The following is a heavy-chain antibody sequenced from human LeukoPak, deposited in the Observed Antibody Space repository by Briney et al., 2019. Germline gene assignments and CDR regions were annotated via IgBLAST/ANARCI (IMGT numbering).Heavy chain of an antibody. V-gene: IGHV3-7*04. CDR2: INQDGSEI. CDR3: ARTYCGSGECYLGYFDY. J-gene: IGHJ4*02. D-gene: IGHD2-8*01. Sequence: AGGSLRLSCAGSGFTFSSYWMTWVRQAPGRGLEWVANINQDGSEIYYVDSVKGRCTISRDNAQESLYLQMNSLRVEDTAVYYCARTYCGSGECYLGYFDYWGQGTLVTVSS. CDR1: GFTFSSYW.